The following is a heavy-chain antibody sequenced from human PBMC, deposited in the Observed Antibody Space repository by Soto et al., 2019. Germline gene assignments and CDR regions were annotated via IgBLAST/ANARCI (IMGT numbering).Heavy chain of an antibody. V-gene: IGHV4-31*03. J-gene: IGHJ4*02. CDR3: ARDDTRAGYDY. CDR2: IYYSGST. Sequence: QVQLQESGPGLVKPSQTLSLTCTVSGGSITTGGYYWSWIHQHPGKGLEWIGYIYYSGSTSYNPSLKSRITMSVDTSKNQFSLKLNSVTAADTAVYYCARDDTRAGYDYWGQGTLVTVSS. D-gene: IGHD5-18*01. CDR1: GGSITTGGYY.